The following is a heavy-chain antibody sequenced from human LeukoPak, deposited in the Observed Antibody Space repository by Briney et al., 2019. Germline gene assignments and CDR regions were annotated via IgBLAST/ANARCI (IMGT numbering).Heavy chain of an antibody. CDR3: AKGGLLVASFDY. CDR2: ISYDRSKT. D-gene: IGHD5-12*01. J-gene: IGHJ4*02. CDR1: GFTFSSYG. V-gene: IGHV3-30*18. Sequence: GRSLRLSCAASGFTFSSYGMHWVRQAPGKGLEWVAVISYDRSKTYYADSVKGRFTISRDNSKNTLYLQMNSLRAEDTAVYYCAKGGLLVASFDYWGQGTLVTVSS.